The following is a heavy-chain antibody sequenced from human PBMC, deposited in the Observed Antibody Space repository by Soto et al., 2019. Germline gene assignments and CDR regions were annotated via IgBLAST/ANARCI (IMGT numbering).Heavy chain of an antibody. CDR2: ITSKTYGGKA. CDR3: TRLPPERRGYCSGGSCYPFDS. J-gene: IGHJ4*02. Sequence: EMQLVDSGGGLVQPGRSLRLSCTASGFTFGDYAMIWVGQAPGKGLEWEGNITSKTYGGKAESAASVKGGCTISSDDSKSVVYLQLNSLKTEDTAIYYCTRLPPERRGYCSGGSCYPFDSWGQGTLVTVSS. V-gene: IGHV3-49*04. D-gene: IGHD2-15*01. CDR1: GFTFGDYA.